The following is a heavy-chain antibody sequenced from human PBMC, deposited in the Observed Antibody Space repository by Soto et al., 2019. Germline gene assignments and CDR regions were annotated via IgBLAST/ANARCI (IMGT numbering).Heavy chain of an antibody. Sequence: ASEKVSSQASGYTFTSYDINRVRQATGQGLEWMGWMNPNSGKTGYAQKFQGRVTMTRNTSISTAYMGLSSLRSEDTAVYYCARQSMPITIFGVVIHNWFDPWGQGTLVTVSS. J-gene: IGHJ5*02. CDR2: MNPNSGKT. D-gene: IGHD3-3*01. CDR1: GYTFTSYD. CDR3: ARQSMPITIFGVVIHNWFDP. V-gene: IGHV1-8*01.